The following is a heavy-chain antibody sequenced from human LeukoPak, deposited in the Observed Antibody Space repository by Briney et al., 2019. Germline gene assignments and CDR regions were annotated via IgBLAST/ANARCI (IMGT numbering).Heavy chain of an antibody. CDR1: GFTFSTFA. CDR3: VRDVGAVRGEVYFDY. Sequence: GGSLRLSCAASGFTFSTFAMHWVRLSPGKGLEWVSSITGSGPYMLYADSVKHRFTISRDNTKNSLYLEMNSLRAEDTAMYFCVRDVGAVRGEVYFDYWGQGTLVTVSS. D-gene: IGHD3-10*01. CDR2: ITGSGPYM. V-gene: IGHV3-21*06. J-gene: IGHJ4*02.